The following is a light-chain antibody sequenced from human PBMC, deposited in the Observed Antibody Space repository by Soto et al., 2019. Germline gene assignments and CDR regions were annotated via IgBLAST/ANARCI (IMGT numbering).Light chain of an antibody. Sequence: DIQMTQSPSTLSASVGDRVTITCRASQSINSWLAWYQQKPGKAPNLLIYKASSLESGVPSRFSGSGSGTEFTLTISSLQPDDFATYYCLQYSSYWTFGQGTKVEIK. J-gene: IGKJ1*01. CDR3: LQYSSYWT. CDR1: QSINSW. V-gene: IGKV1-5*03. CDR2: KAS.